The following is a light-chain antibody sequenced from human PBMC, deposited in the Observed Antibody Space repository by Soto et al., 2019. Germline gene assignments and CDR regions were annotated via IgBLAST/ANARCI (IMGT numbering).Light chain of an antibody. Sequence: SYELTQPLSVSVALGQTARITCGGNNIGSKNVHWYQQKPGQAPVLVISRDSNRPSGIPERCSGSNSGNTATLTISRAQAGDEADYYCQVWDSSTARVFGGGTKLTVL. J-gene: IGLJ3*02. CDR2: RDS. V-gene: IGLV3-9*01. CDR3: QVWDSSTARV. CDR1: NIGSKN.